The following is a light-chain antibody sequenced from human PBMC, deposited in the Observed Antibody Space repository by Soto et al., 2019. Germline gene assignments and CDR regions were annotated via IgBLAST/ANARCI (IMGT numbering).Light chain of an antibody. CDR2: GAT. CDR1: QTVTRY. V-gene: IGKV1-39*01. Sequence: DIQLTQFPSFLSASVGDRVTITCRASQTVTRYLHWFQQKPGKAPKLVIFGATNLQTGVSSRFTGSGSGTDFTLTISGLQPEDFATYYCHQTYDTLWTFGQGTKVDNK. CDR3: HQTYDTLWT. J-gene: IGKJ1*01.